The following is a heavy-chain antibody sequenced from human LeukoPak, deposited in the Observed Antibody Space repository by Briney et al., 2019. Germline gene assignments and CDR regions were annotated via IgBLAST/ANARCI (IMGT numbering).Heavy chain of an antibody. Sequence: ASVKVSCKASGYTFTGYYMHWVRQAPGQGLEWMGWINPNSGGTNYAQKLQGRVTMTTDTSTSTAYMELRSLRSDDTAVYYCARDFGNIAARRRNYYYYGMDVWGQGTTVTVSS. J-gene: IGHJ6*02. V-gene: IGHV1-2*02. CDR2: INPNSGGT. D-gene: IGHD6-6*01. CDR3: ARDFGNIAARRRNYYYYGMDV. CDR1: GYTFTGYY.